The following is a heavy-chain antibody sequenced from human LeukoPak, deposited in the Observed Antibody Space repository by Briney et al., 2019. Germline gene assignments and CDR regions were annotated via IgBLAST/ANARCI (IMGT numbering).Heavy chain of an antibody. Sequence: GGTLRLSCAASGFTFSSYSMNWVRQAPGKGLEWVSSISSSSSYIYYADSVKGRFTISRDNAKNSLYLQMNSLRAEDTAVYYCASVDYYDYTLDYWGQGTLVTVSS. CDR1: GFTFSSYS. V-gene: IGHV3-21*01. D-gene: IGHD3-22*01. CDR3: ASVDYYDYTLDY. J-gene: IGHJ4*02. CDR2: ISSSSSYI.